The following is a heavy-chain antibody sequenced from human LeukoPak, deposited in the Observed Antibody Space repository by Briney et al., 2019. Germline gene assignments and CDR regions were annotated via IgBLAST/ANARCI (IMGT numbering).Heavy chain of an antibody. V-gene: IGHV3-30-3*01. CDR1: GFTFSSYA. CDR2: ISYDGSNK. CDR3: ARGAPYYGMDV. Sequence: QPGGSLRLSCAASGFTFSSYAIHWVRQAPGKGLEWVAVISYDGSNKYYADSVKGRFTISRDNSKNTLYLQMNSLRAEDTAVYYCARGAPYYGMDVWGQGTTVTVSS. J-gene: IGHJ6*02.